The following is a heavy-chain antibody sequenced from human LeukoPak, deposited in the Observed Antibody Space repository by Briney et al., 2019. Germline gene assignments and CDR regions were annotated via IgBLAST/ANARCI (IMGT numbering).Heavy chain of an antibody. CDR3: AYQRPDDFDY. V-gene: IGHV4-31*03. CDR2: IYYSGST. CDR1: GGSISSGGYY. Sequence: PSETLSLTCTVSGGSISSGGYYWSWIRQHPGKGLEWIGYIYYSGSTYYNPSLKSRVTISVDTSKNQFSLKLSSVTAADTAVYYCAYQRPDDFDYWGQGTLVTVSS. J-gene: IGHJ4*02. D-gene: IGHD2-2*01.